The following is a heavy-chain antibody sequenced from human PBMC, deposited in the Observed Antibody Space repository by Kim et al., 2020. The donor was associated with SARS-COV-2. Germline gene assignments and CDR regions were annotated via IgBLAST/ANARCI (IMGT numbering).Heavy chain of an antibody. Sequence: GGSLRLSCAASGFTFSDYDMSWIRQAPGKGLEWVSYISSSSSYTNYADSVKGRFTISRDNAKNSLYLQMNSLRAEDTAVYYCARVRGVAADGNWYFDYWGQGTLVTVSS. D-gene: IGHD6-13*01. CDR2: ISSSSSYT. CDR3: ARVRGVAADGNWYFDY. V-gene: IGHV3-11*05. J-gene: IGHJ4*02. CDR1: GFTFSDYD.